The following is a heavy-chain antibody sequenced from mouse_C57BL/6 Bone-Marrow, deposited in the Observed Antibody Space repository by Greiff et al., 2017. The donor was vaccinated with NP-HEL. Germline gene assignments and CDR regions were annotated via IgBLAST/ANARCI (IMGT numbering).Heavy chain of an antibody. J-gene: IGHJ2*01. V-gene: IGHV5-4*01. CDR1: GFTFSSYA. CDR2: ISDGGSYT. Sequence: EVQLVESGGGLVKPGGSLKLSCAASGFTFSSYAMSWVRQTPEKRLEWVATISDGGSYTYYPANVKGRFTISRDNAKNNLYLQMSHLKSEDTAMSYCARGESYSDYDLDYWGQGTTLTVSS. D-gene: IGHD2-4*01. CDR3: ARGESYSDYDLDY.